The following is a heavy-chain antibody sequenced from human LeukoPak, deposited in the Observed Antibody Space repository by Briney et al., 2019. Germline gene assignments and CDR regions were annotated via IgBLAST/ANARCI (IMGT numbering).Heavy chain of an antibody. CDR2: IYYSGST. Sequence: SETLSLTCTVSGGSISSSSHYWGWIRQPPGKGLEWIGSIYYSGSTSYNPSLKRRVTISVDTSKNEFSLSLSSVAAADTAVYYCARNASIAAAGNGGRYFDYWGQGTLVTVSS. J-gene: IGHJ4*02. CDR3: ARNASIAAAGNGGRYFDY. CDR1: GGSISSSSHY. V-gene: IGHV4-39*01. D-gene: IGHD6-13*01.